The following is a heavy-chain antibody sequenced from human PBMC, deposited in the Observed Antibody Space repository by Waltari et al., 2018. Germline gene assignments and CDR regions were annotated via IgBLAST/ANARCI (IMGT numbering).Heavy chain of an antibody. CDR2: IYSGGGT. V-gene: IGHV3-53*02. Sequence: EVQLVETGGGLIQPGGSLKISCAASELIVSSNYMSGVRQAPGKGREWVAVIYSGGGTHYAGSVKGRFTISRDNSKNTLHLQMNSLRAEDTAVYYCARVSLRDYYYGMDVWGQGTTVTVSS. J-gene: IGHJ6*02. CDR3: ARVSLRDYYYGMDV. CDR1: ELIVSSNY.